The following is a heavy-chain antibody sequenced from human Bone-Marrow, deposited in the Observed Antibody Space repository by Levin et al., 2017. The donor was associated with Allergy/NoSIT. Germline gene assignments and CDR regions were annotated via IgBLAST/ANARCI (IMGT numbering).Heavy chain of an antibody. Sequence: SVKVSCKASGGTFSSYAISWVRQAPGQGLEWMGGIIPIFGTANYAQKFQGRVTITADESTSTAYMELSSLRSEDTAVYYCARATVSLRLDWYFDLWGRGTLVTVSS. CDR3: ARATVSLRLDWYFDL. V-gene: IGHV1-69*13. CDR1: GGTFSSYA. CDR2: IIPIFGTA. D-gene: IGHD4-17*01. J-gene: IGHJ2*01.